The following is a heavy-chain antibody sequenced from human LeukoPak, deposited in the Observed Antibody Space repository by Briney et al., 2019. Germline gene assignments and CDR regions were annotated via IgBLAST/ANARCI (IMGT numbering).Heavy chain of an antibody. J-gene: IGHJ1*01. Sequence: RGESLKISCKGSGYSFTSYWIGWVRQMPGKGLEWMGIIYPGDSDTRYSPSFQGQVTISADKSISTAYLQWSSLKASDTAMYYCATPRIYCSSTSCYTTEYFQHWGQGTLVTVSS. CDR3: ATPRIYCSSTSCYTTEYFQH. V-gene: IGHV5-51*01. D-gene: IGHD2-2*02. CDR1: GYSFTSYW. CDR2: IYPGDSDT.